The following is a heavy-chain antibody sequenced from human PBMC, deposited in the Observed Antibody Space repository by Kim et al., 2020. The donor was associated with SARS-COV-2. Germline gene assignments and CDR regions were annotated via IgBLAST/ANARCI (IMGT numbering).Heavy chain of an antibody. Sequence: ASVKVSCKASGYTFTSYDINWVRQATGQGLEWMGWMNPNSGNTGYAQKFQGRVTMTRNTSISTAYMELSSLRSEDTAVYYCARVYSGYDYFDYWGQGTLVTVSS. J-gene: IGHJ4*02. V-gene: IGHV1-8*01. CDR2: MNPNSGNT. D-gene: IGHD5-12*01. CDR1: GYTFTSYD. CDR3: ARVYSGYDYFDY.